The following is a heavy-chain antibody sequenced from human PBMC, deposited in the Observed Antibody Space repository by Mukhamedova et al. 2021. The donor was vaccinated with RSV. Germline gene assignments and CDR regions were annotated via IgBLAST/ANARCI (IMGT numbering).Heavy chain of an antibody. CDR2: FYYIGTT. J-gene: IGHJ4*01. CDR3: ARVKGCKAPFDY. CDR1: GGSISPSY. V-gene: IGHV4-59*01. Sequence: VSGGSISPSYWSWIRQPPGKGLEWIGYFYYIGTTNYNPSLESRVTISVDTSSNQISLNLTSVTAADTAVYYCARVKGCKAPFDYW. D-gene: IGHD2/OR15-2a*01.